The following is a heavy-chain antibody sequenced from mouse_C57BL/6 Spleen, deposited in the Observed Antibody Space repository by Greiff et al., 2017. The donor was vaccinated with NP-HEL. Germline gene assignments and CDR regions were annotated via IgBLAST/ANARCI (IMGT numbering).Heavy chain of an antibody. Sequence: EVQLQQSGPELVKPGASVKMSCKASGYTFTDYNMHWVKQSHGKSLEWIGYINPNNGGTSYNQKFKGKATLTVNKSSSTAYMELRSLTSEDSAVYYCARLGFITTVVAHWYFDVWGTGTTVTVSS. CDR3: ARLGFITTVVAHWYFDV. CDR1: GYTFTDYN. CDR2: INPNNGGT. J-gene: IGHJ1*03. V-gene: IGHV1-22*01. D-gene: IGHD1-1*01.